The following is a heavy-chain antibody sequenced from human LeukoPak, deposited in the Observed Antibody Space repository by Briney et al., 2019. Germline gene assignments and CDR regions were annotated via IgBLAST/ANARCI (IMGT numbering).Heavy chain of an antibody. CDR3: ARGVLYRGHNWFDP. D-gene: IGHD2-8*02. V-gene: IGHV3-30-3*01. CDR2: ISHDGSNK. Sequence: PGGSLRLSCAASGFTFSSYAMHWVRQAPGKGLEWVAVISHDGSNKYYADSVKGRFTISRDNSKNTLYLQMNSLRAEDTAVYYCARGVLYRGHNWFDPWGQGTLVTVSS. J-gene: IGHJ5*02. CDR1: GFTFSSYA.